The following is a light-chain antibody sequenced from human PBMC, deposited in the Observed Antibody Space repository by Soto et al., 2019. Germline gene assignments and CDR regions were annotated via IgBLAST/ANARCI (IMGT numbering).Light chain of an antibody. J-gene: IGKJ1*01. CDR2: AIS. CDR3: QRYNSAST. Sequence: DIQMTQSPSSLSASVGDRVTITCRASQDISNHLAWYQQKPGKVPDLLIYAISTLQSGVPTRFSGSGLGTSFSLTISSLQPEDVATYYCQRYNSASTFGPGTKVEIK. V-gene: IGKV1-27*01. CDR1: QDISNH.